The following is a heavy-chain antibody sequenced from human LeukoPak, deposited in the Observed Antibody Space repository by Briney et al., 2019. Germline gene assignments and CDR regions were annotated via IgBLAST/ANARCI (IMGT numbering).Heavy chain of an antibody. CDR1: GGSISSYY. D-gene: IGHD3-22*01. CDR3: ARVGGVVIGAFDI. V-gene: IGHV4-59*01. CDR2: IYYSGST. Sequence: SSETLSLTCTVSGGSISSYYWSWIRQPPGKGLEWIGYIYYSGSTNYNPSLKSRVTISVDTSKNQFTLKLSSVTAADTAVYYCARVGGVVIGAFDIWGQGTMVTVSS. J-gene: IGHJ3*02.